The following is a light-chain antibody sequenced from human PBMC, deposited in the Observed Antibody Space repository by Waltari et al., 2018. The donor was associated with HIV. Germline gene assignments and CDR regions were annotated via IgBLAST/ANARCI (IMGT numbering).Light chain of an antibody. CDR3: RQNYNDPYK. V-gene: IGKV1-6*01. CDR2: AAS. Sequence: AIQMTQSPPPLSASIGDRVTLTCRASQGIRSDFHWYQHKPGQAPKHLIYAASRLHSGVPSRFSGSGSGTDFTLTISSLQTEDFATYYCRQNYNDPYKFGQGTRLEIK. J-gene: IGKJ2*01. CDR1: QGIRSD.